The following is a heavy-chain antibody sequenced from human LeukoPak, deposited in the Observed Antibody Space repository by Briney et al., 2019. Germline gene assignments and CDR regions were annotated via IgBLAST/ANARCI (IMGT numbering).Heavy chain of an antibody. CDR1: GYTFTSYY. V-gene: IGHV1-46*01. CDR2: INTSGGST. Sequence: ASVKVSCKASGYTFTSYYMHWVRQAPGQGLEWMGIINTSGGSTSYAQKFQGRVTMTRDTSTSTVYMELSSLRSEDTAVYYCARSSADYDSSGSLDYWGQGTLVTVSS. D-gene: IGHD3-22*01. CDR3: ARSSADYDSSGSLDY. J-gene: IGHJ4*02.